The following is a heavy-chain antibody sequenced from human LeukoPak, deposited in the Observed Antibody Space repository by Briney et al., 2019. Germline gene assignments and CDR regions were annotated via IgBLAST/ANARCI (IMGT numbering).Heavy chain of an antibody. J-gene: IGHJ4*02. D-gene: IGHD6-13*01. Sequence: SETLSLTCSVSGGSVRSEYWSWIRQPPGKRLEWIGYIRNSGSSDYNPSLTSRVSMSLGTTKNELSLKLDSVTAADTAVYYCVRGYRNNWRFDYWRQGILVTVSS. V-gene: IGHV4-59*02. CDR3: VRGYRNNWRFDY. CDR1: GGSVRSEY. CDR2: IRNSGSS.